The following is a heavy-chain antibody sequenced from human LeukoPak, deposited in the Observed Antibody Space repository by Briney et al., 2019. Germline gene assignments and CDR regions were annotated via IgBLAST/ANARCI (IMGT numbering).Heavy chain of an antibody. Sequence: SETLSLTCTVSGGSISSYYWSWIRQPPGKGLEWIGYIYYSGSTNYNPSLKSRVTISVDTSKNQYSLKLSSVTAADTAVYYCARWTWGNFDYWGQGTLVTVSS. J-gene: IGHJ4*02. V-gene: IGHV4-59*01. CDR3: ARWTWGNFDY. CDR2: IYYSGST. CDR1: GGSISSYY. D-gene: IGHD3-16*01.